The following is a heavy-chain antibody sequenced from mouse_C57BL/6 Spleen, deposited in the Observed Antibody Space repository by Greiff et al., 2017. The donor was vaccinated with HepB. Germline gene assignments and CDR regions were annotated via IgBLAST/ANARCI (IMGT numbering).Heavy chain of an antibody. D-gene: IGHD1-1*01. CDR3: ARAPYGSSYEGFDY. CDR2: ISYDGSN. Sequence: EVKLEESGPGLVKPSQSLSLTCSVTGYSITSGYYWNWIRQFPGNKLEWMGYISYDGSNNYNPSLKNRISITRDTSKNQFFLKLNSVTTEDTATYYCARAPYGSSYEGFDYWGQGTTLTVSS. J-gene: IGHJ2*01. CDR1: GYSITSGYY. V-gene: IGHV3-6*01.